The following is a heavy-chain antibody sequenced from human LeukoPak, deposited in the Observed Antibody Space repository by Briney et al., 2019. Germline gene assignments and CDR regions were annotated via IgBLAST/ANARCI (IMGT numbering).Heavy chain of an antibody. CDR3: ARIANPNSGYSS. CDR2: IYYSGST. J-gene: IGHJ5*02. D-gene: IGHD3-22*01. Sequence: SETLSLTCTDSGGSISSYYWSWIRQPPGKGLEWIGHIYYSGSTNYNTSLKCRVTISVDTSKNQFSLKLSSVTAADTAVYYCARIANPNSGYSSWGQGTLVTVSS. V-gene: IGHV4-59*08. CDR1: GGSISSYY.